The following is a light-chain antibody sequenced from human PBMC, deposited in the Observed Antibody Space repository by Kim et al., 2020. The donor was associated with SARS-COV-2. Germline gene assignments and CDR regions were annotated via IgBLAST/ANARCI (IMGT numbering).Light chain of an antibody. CDR1: SSDIGGYNY. J-gene: IGLJ2*01. Sequence: QSITISCTGTSSDIGGYNYVSWYQQHPGKVPKHMIYGVSERPSGVSNRFSGSKSGNTASLTIFGLQAEDEGNYYCSSYTNTGTHVVFGGGTQLTVL. CDR3: SSYTNTGTHVV. CDR2: GVS. V-gene: IGLV2-14*03.